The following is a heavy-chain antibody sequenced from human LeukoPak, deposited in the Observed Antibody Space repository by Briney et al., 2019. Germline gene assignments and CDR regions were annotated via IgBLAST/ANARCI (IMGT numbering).Heavy chain of an antibody. CDR3: AKGGYDYVEIGYFDY. CDR1: GFSFSNYA. Sequence: GGTLRLSCAASGFSFSNYAMNWVRQAPGKGLEWVSLIVASSGATFYADSVKGRFTIFRDKSKNTLYLQMKSLRAEDTAVYYCAKGGYDYVEIGYFDYWGQGALVTVSS. D-gene: IGHD5-12*01. CDR2: IVASSGAT. V-gene: IGHV3-23*01. J-gene: IGHJ4*03.